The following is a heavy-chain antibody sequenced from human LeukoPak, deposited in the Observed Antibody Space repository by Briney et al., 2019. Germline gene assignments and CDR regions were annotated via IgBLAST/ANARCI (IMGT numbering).Heavy chain of an antibody. Sequence: ASVKVFCKASGYTFGSHGITWVRQAPGQGLEWMGWISANNGNTNYAQKLQGRVTVTTDTSTSIAYMELRSLRSDDTAVYYCAREGTAGRYYFDYWGQGTLVTVSS. CDR3: AREGTAGRYYFDY. CDR1: GYTFGSHG. V-gene: IGHV1-18*01. D-gene: IGHD3-10*01. CDR2: ISANNGNT. J-gene: IGHJ4*02.